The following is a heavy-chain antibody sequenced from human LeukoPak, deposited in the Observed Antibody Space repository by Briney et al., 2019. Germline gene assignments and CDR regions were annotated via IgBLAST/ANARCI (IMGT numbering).Heavy chain of an antibody. D-gene: IGHD3-3*01. J-gene: IGHJ6*02. CDR3: AKCGYDFWRGYYTGIRDYYYGTDV. CDR1: GCTFSSYA. V-gene: IGHV3-23*01. Sequence: GGSLRLSCAASGCTFSSYAMSWVRQAPGKGLEWVSAISGSGGSTYYADSVKGRFTISRDNSKNTLYLQMNSLRAEDTAVYYCAKCGYDFWRGYYTGIRDYYYGTDVWGQGTTVTVSS. CDR2: ISGSGGST.